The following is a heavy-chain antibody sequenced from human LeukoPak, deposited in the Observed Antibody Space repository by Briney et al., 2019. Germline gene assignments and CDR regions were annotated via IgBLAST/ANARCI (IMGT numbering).Heavy chain of an antibody. J-gene: IGHJ6*02. CDR1: GFTVSSNY. D-gene: IGHD6-19*01. V-gene: IGHV3-53*01. Sequence: GGSLRLSCAASGFTVSSNYMSWVRQAPGKGLEWVSVIYSGGSTYYADSVKGQFTISRDNSKNTLYLQMNSLRAEDTAVYYCARALSRGSGWYHHYYYGMDVWGQGTTVTVSS. CDR2: IYSGGST. CDR3: ARALSRGSGWYHHYYYGMDV.